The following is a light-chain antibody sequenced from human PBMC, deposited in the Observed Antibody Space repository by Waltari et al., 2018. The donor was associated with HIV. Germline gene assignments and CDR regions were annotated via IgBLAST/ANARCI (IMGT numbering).Light chain of an antibody. CDR3: GAWDDNLDAWV. J-gene: IGLJ3*02. CDR1: FSTLGING. V-gene: IGLV1-44*01. CDR2: TTN. Sequence: QSVLPQAPSASGTPGPRVTISCSGSFSTLGINGVSWFQQLTGPAPKLLIYTTNQRPSGVPDRFSGSKSGTSASLSISGLQSDDEADYYCGAWDDNLDAWVFGGGTKLSV.